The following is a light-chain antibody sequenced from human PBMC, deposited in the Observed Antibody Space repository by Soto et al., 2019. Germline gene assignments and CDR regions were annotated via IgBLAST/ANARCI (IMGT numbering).Light chain of an antibody. CDR3: QQYGNSPRT. V-gene: IGKV3-20*01. J-gene: IGKJ1*01. CDR2: GAS. CDR1: QSISSSTY. Sequence: EIVLTQSPGTLSLSPGERATLSCRASQSISSSTYLAWYQQKPGQAPRLLIYGASSRATGIPDRFSGSGSGTDFTLTISRLEPEDCAVYYCQQYGNSPRTFGQGTKVDIK.